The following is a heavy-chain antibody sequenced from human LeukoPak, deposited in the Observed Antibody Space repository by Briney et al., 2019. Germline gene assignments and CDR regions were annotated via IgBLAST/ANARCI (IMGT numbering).Heavy chain of an antibody. CDR2: ISSSSTTI. CDR3: AMYYYDSSGYAQG. CDR1: GFTFSDYY. Sequence: GGSLRLSCAASGFTFSDYYMSWIRQAPGKGLEWVSYISSSSTTIYYADSVKGRFTISRDNAKNSLYLQMNSLRAEDTAVYYCAMYYYDSSGYAQGWGQGTLVTVSS. J-gene: IGHJ4*02. V-gene: IGHV3-11*04. D-gene: IGHD3-22*01.